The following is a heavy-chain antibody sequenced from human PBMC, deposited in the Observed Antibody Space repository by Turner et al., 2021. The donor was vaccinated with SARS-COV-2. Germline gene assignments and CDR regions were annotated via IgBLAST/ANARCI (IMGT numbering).Heavy chain of an antibody. CDR3: ARVAGGAAAWDLDY. CDR1: GYTFTSYG. CDR2: ISAYNGNT. J-gene: IGHJ4*02. V-gene: IGHV1-18*04. Sequence: QVQLVQSGAEVKKPGASVKVSCEASGYTFTSYGISWVRQAPGQGLEWMGWISAYNGNTNYAQKLQGRVTITTDTSTSTGYMELRSLRSDDTAVYYCARVAGGAAAWDLDYWGQGTLVTVSS. D-gene: IGHD6-13*01.